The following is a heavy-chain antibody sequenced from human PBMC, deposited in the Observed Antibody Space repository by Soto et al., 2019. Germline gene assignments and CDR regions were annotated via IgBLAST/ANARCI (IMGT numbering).Heavy chain of an antibody. D-gene: IGHD3-22*01. J-gene: IGHJ4*01. V-gene: IGHV3-15*07. CDR3: TTDSYSTIIIVRFDY. CDR2: IKSKTDGGTT. CDR1: GFTFTNAW. Sequence: SGGSLRLSYAASGFTFTNAWINWVRQAPGKGLEWVGRIKSKTDGGTTDYAEPVKGRFAISRDDSNNMVYLQMNSLKIEDTAVYYCTTDSYSTIIIVRFDYWGHGTLVTVSS.